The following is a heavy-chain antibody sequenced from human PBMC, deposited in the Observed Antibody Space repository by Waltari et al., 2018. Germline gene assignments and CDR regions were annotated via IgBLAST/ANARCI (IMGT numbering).Heavy chain of an antibody. V-gene: IGHV3-30*18. CDR1: GFTFSSYG. J-gene: IGHJ6*03. Sequence: QVQLVESGGGVVQPGRSLRLSCAASGFTFSSYGMHWVRQAPGKGLEGVAVIWYDGSNKYYAASVKGRFTISRDNSKNTLYLQMNSLRAEDTAMYYCAKSPTDRVYDILTGTYYYYYYMDVWGKGTTVTVSS. CDR2: IWYDGSNK. D-gene: IGHD3-9*01. CDR3: AKSPTDRVYDILTGTYYYYYYMDV.